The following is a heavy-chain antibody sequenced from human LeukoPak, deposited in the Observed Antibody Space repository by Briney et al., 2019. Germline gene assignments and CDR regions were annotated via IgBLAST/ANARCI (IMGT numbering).Heavy chain of an antibody. J-gene: IGHJ6*02. Sequence: GGSLRLSCAASGFTFSSYSMNWARQAPGKGLEWVSYISSSSSTIYYADSVKGRFTISRDNAKNSLYLQMNSLRAEDTAVYYCASEIWPYYYGMDVWGQGTTVTVSS. D-gene: IGHD2/OR15-2a*01. CDR1: GFTFSSYS. CDR3: ASEIWPYYYGMDV. CDR2: ISSSSSTI. V-gene: IGHV3-48*01.